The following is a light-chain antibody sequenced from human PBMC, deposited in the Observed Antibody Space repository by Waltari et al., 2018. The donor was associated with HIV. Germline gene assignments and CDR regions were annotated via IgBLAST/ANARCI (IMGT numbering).Light chain of an antibody. Sequence: SYVLTQPPSVSVAPGQTARITCGGNKIGSKSVHWYQQKTGQAPVLVVYDDSERPSGIPERFSGSKSGKTATLTISRVEAGDEADYYCQVWDSSSDHVVFGGGTKLTVL. J-gene: IGLJ2*01. CDR2: DDS. CDR3: QVWDSSSDHVV. CDR1: KIGSKS. V-gene: IGLV3-21*02.